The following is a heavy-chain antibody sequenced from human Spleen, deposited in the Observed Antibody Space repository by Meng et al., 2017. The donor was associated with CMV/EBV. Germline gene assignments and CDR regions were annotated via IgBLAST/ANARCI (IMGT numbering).Heavy chain of an antibody. J-gene: IGHJ5*01. D-gene: IGHD1-26*01. CDR3: ARGGSYSGYNWFDS. CDR1: GGPFSGSS. CDR2: IIPVLDIA. Sequence: KTAGGPFSGSSISWVRQAPGQGPEWMGGIIPVLDIAVYSQKSQGRITITADKSTSTTYMQVSSLTPDDTAVYYCARGGSYSGYNWFDSWGQGTLVPSPQ. V-gene: IGHV1-69*10.